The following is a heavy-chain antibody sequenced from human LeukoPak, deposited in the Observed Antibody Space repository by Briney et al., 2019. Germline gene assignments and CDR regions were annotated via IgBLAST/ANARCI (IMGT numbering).Heavy chain of an antibody. D-gene: IGHD6-19*01. CDR3: ARYSSGWSIDY. Sequence: GGSLRLSCAASGFTFSNYRMNWVRQAPGKGLELVSHISSVSSSIYYADSVKGRFTMSRDNAKNSPYLQMNSLRAEDTAVYHCARYSSGWSIDYWGQGSLVTVSS. V-gene: IGHV3-48*01. J-gene: IGHJ4*02. CDR2: ISSVSSSI. CDR1: GFTFSNYR.